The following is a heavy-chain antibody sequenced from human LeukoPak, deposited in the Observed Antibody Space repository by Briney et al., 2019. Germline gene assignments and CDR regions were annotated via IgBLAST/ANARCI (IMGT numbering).Heavy chain of an antibody. V-gene: IGHV4-61*01. CDR1: GGSVGSGTFY. CDR3: ARHPELYFFDY. D-gene: IGHD3-10*01. CDR2: ISYSGST. Sequence: SETLSLTCTVSGGSVGSGTFYWSWIRQPPGKGLEWIGYISYSGSTNYNPSLKSRVTISADTSKNQVSLTLSSVTAADTAVYYCARHPELYFFDYWGQGTLVTVSS. J-gene: IGHJ4*02.